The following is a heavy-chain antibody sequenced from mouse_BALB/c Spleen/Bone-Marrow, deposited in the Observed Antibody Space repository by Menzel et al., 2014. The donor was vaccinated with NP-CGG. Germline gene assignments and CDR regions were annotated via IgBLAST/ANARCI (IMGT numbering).Heavy chain of an antibody. J-gene: IGHJ3*01. D-gene: IGHD2-3*01. V-gene: IGHV5-9-3*01. Sequence: EVKLMESGGGLVKPGGALNLSCAASGFTFNNYAMSWVRQTPERRLEWVATISSGGGYIYYPDSVKGQFTISRDNAKNTLYLQMSSLRSEDTAMYYCARQESIYDGYYGGFAYRGQGTLVTVSA. CDR3: ARQESIYDGYYGGFAY. CDR2: ISSGGGYI. CDR1: GFTFNNYA.